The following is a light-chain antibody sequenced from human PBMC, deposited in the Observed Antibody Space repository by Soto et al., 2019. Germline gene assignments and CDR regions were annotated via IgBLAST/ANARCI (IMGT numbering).Light chain of an antibody. Sequence: IQMTQSPSSLSASVGYRVTITCRAGQYIGRYLNWYQQKPGKAPKLLIYAASSLHSGVPSRFSGSGSGTDFTLTISRLEPEDFAVYYCQQYGNSPQTFGQGTNVDIK. CDR1: QYIGRY. CDR2: AAS. V-gene: IGKV1-39*01. J-gene: IGKJ1*01. CDR3: QQYGNSPQT.